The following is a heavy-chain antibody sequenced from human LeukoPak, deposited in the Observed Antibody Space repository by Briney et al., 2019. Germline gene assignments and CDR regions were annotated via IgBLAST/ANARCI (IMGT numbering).Heavy chain of an antibody. CDR2: IYMCYST. D-gene: IGHD2-15*01. V-gene: IGHV4-4*07. CDR3: ARVVSPCSGGSCYPGDYYYYMDV. CDR1: GGSISSYY. J-gene: IGHJ6*03. Sequence: PSETLSLTCTVSGGSISSYYWSWIRQPAGKGLEWIGRIYMCYSTNYNPSLKSRVTMSVDTSKNQFSLKLSSVTAADTAVYYCARVVSPCSGGSCYPGDYYYYMDVWGKGTTGTVSS.